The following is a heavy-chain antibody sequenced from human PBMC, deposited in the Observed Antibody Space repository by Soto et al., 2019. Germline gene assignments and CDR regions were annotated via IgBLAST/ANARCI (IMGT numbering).Heavy chain of an antibody. CDR2: IHYSGST. D-gene: IGHD2-15*01. V-gene: IGHV4-59*01. CDR3: TKCRRTDAEGYSFDY. Sequence: SATLSLTCTVSGGSISGSYWSWIRQTPGKVLEWVGYIHYSGSTNYNPSLKSRVTMSVDSAKNQFSLQLSSVTAADTAVYFCTKCRRTDAEGYSFDYWGQGALVTVSS. J-gene: IGHJ4*02. CDR1: GGSISGSY.